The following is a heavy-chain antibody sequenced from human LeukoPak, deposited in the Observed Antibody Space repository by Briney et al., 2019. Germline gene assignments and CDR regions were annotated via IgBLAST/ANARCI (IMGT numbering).Heavy chain of an antibody. CDR2: IGGGGGHT. CDR1: GLTFSRYA. V-gene: IGHV3-23*01. Sequence: GGSLRLSCAASGLTFSRYAMSWVRQAPGKGLEWVSIIGGGGGHTYYTDSVKGRFTISRDNSKNTLYLQMNSLTVEDTAVYYCAKDDRCSGGNCFSVSDYYGTDVWGKGTTVTVSS. D-gene: IGHD2-15*01. CDR3: AKDDRCSGGNCFSVSDYYGTDV. J-gene: IGHJ6*04.